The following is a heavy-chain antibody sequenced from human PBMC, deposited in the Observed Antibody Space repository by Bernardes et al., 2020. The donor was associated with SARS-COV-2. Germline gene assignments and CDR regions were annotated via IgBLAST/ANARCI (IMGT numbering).Heavy chain of an antibody. J-gene: IGHJ4*02. CDR2: IYTSGST. CDR1: GGSISSGSYY. CDR3: ARGIRITIFGVVTHFDY. V-gene: IGHV4-61*02. D-gene: IGHD3-3*01. Sequence: SETLSLTCTVSGGSISSGSYYWSWIRQPAGKGLEWIGRIYTSGSTNYNPSLKSRVTISVDTSKNQFSLKLSSVTAADTAVYYCARGIRITIFGVVTHFDYWGPGTLVTAPS.